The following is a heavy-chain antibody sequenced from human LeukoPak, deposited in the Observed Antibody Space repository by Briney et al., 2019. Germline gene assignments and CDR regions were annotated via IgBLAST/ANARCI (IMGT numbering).Heavy chain of an antibody. CDR2: ISSNGGST. D-gene: IGHD3-3*01. CDR1: GFTFSSCA. V-gene: IGHV3-64*01. Sequence: PGGSLRLSCAASGFTFSSCAMHWVRQAPGKGLEYVSAISSNGGSTYYANSVKGRFTISRDNSKNTLYLQMGSLRAEDMAVYYCAREMTRYYDFWSGYDIWGQGTMVTVSS. J-gene: IGHJ3*02. CDR3: AREMTRYYDFWSGYDI.